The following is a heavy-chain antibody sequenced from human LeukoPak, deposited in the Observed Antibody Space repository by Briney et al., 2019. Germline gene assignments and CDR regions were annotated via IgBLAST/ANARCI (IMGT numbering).Heavy chain of an antibody. Sequence: SETLSLTCTVSGGSISSYYWSWIRQPPGKGLEWIGYIYYSGSTYYNPSLKSRLSISVDTSKNQFSLKLSSVTAADTAVYYCARRRGDNKTYYFDYWGQGTLVTVSS. D-gene: IGHD3-16*01. J-gene: IGHJ4*02. CDR2: IYYSGST. V-gene: IGHV4-59*08. CDR1: GGSISSYY. CDR3: ARRRGDNKTYYFDY.